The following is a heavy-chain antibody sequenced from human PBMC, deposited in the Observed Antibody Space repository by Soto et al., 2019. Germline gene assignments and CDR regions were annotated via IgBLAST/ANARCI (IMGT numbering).Heavy chain of an antibody. Sequence: SETLSLTCTVSGGSISSYYWSWIRQPPGKGLEWIGYIYYSGSTNYNPSLKSRVTISVDTSKNQFSLKLSSVTAADTAVNYCSRQDVLWFGELLQPTNFDYWGQGTLVTVSS. CDR2: IYYSGST. V-gene: IGHV4-59*08. CDR1: GGSISSYY. J-gene: IGHJ4*02. D-gene: IGHD3-10*01. CDR3: SRQDVLWFGELLQPTNFDY.